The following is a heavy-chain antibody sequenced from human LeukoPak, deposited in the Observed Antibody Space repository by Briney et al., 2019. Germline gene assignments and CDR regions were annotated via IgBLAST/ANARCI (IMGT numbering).Heavy chain of an antibody. D-gene: IGHD3-3*01. J-gene: IGHJ4*02. CDR2: ISNSSSTI. V-gene: IGHV3-48*01. CDR3: ARDPTFWSGYSYFDY. Sequence: GGSLRLSCAASGFTFSSYSMNWVRQAPGKGLEWVSYISNSSSTIYHADSVKGRFTISRDNAKNSLYLQMNSLRAEDTAVYYCARDPTFWSGYSYFDYWGQGTLVTVSS. CDR1: GFTFSSYS.